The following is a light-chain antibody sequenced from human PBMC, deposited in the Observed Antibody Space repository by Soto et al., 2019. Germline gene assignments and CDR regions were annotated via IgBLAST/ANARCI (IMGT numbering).Light chain of an antibody. CDR1: QSVSDY. CDR3: QQYDTSPPLYT. V-gene: IGKV3-11*01. J-gene: IGKJ2*01. Sequence: PGERATLSCRAGQSVSDYLAWYQQKPGQPPRLLFFDASNRVTGVPARFSAGGSGTDFTLTISRLEPEDFAVYYCQQYDTSPPLYTFGQGTNLEMK. CDR2: DAS.